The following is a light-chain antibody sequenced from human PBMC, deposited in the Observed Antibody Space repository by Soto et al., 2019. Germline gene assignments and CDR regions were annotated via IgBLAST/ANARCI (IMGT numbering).Light chain of an antibody. J-gene: IGKJ1*01. CDR3: QQCGSSPWT. CDR1: QSVSSY. Sequence: EIVLTQSPGTLSLSPGERATLSCRASQSVSSYLAWYQQKPGQAPRLLIYGASSRATGIPDRFSGSGSGTDFTLTISRLEPEDLAVYYCQQCGSSPWTFGQGTKVDIK. V-gene: IGKV3-20*01. CDR2: GAS.